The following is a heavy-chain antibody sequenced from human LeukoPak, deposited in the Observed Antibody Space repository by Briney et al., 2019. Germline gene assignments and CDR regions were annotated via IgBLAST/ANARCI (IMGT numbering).Heavy chain of an antibody. CDR1: GGSVSSGGHY. D-gene: IGHD3-16*01. CDR3: ARSEGGYFDY. J-gene: IGHJ4*02. CDR2: IYYSGST. V-gene: IGHV4-31*03. Sequence: SQTLSLTCTVSGGSVSSGGHYWSWIRQHPGKGLEWIGYIYYSGSTYYNPSLKSRLTISVDTSKNQFSLKLSSVTAADTAVYYCARSEGGYFDYWGQGTLVTVSS.